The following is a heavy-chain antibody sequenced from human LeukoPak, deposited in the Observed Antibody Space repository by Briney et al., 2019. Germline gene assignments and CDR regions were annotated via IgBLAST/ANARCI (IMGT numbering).Heavy chain of an antibody. D-gene: IGHD2-21*01. Sequence: GGSLRLSCAASGFSFSDYYMSWIRQSPGKGLEWVSYISTGGTAIYYADSVKGRFTISRDNAKSSLYLQMDSLRAEYTAVYDCARDPVAFASWFDPWGQGTLVTVSS. CDR2: ISTGGTAI. CDR3: ARDPVAFASWFDP. J-gene: IGHJ5*02. V-gene: IGHV3-11*01. CDR1: GFSFSDYY.